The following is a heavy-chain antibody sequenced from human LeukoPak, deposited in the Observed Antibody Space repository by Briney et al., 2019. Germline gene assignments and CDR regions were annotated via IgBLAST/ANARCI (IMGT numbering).Heavy chain of an antibody. V-gene: IGHV4-34*01. CDR2: IDHRGDN. D-gene: IGHD5-24*01. CDR3: ARGATISETGYFDF. J-gene: IGHJ4*03. CDR1: GGSFSRYY. Sequence: SETLSLTCAVYGGSFSRYYWSWIRQSPGKGLEWIAEIDHRGDNHYTQSVKSRVTISVDPFKNQFPLKVRSLSAADTAVYYCARGATISETGYFDFWGQGTLVTVSS.